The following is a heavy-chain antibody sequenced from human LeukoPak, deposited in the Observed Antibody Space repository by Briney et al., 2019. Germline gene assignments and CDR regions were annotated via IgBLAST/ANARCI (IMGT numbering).Heavy chain of an antibody. D-gene: IGHD3-10*01. Sequence: PGGSLRLSCAASGFTFSSYSMNWVRQAPGKGLEWVSYISSSSSTIHYADSVKGRFTISRDNAKNSLYLQMNSLRAEDTAVYYCASRPRGSGSYYTDYWGQGTLVTVSS. V-gene: IGHV3-48*01. CDR3: ASRPRGSGSYYTDY. CDR1: GFTFSSYS. CDR2: ISSSSSTI. J-gene: IGHJ4*02.